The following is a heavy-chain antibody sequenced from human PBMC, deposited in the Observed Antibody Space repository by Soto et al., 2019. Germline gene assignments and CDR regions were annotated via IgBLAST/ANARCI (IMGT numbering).Heavy chain of an antibody. J-gene: IGHJ4*02. V-gene: IGHV4-59*08. CDR1: GGSISSYY. D-gene: IGHD3-9*01. CDR2: IYYSGST. Sequence: SETLSLTCTVSGGSISSYYWSWIRQPPGKGLEWIGYIYYSGSTNYNPSLKSRVTISVDTSKNQFSLKLSSVTAADTAVYYCARFYGYFDWNYYFDYWGQGTLVTVSS. CDR3: ARFYGYFDWNYYFDY.